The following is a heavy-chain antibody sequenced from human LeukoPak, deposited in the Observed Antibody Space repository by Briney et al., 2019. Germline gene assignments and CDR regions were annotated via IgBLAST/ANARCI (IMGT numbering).Heavy chain of an antibody. CDR1: GYSFTSYW. J-gene: IGHJ3*02. CDR3: GRIPAAGSLKGSFDI. CDR2: IYPGDSDT. Sequence: GESLKISCKGSGYSFTSYWIGWVRQMPGKGLEWMGIIYPGDSDTRYSPSSQGQVTISADKSISTAYLQWGSLKASDSAMYYCGRIPAAGSLKGSFDIWGQGTMVTVSS. D-gene: IGHD6-13*01. V-gene: IGHV5-51*01.